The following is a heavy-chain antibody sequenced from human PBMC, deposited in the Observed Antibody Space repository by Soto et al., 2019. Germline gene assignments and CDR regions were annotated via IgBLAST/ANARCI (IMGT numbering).Heavy chain of an antibody. Sequence: SETLSLTCTVSGGSISSYYWSWIRQPPGKGLEWIGYIYYSGSTNYNPSLKSRVTMSVDTSKNQFSLKLSSVTAADTAVYYCARRIGWVVPAPSYMDVWGKGTTVTVSS. CDR2: IYYSGST. CDR3: ARRIGWVVPAPSYMDV. J-gene: IGHJ6*03. CDR1: GGSISSYY. V-gene: IGHV4-59*08. D-gene: IGHD2-2*01.